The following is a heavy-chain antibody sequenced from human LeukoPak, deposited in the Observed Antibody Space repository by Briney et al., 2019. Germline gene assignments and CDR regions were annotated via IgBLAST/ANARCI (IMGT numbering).Heavy chain of an antibody. CDR3: AREGITMIVVASRHAFDI. V-gene: IGHV4-39*07. CDR2: IYYSGST. Sequence: PSETLSLTCTVSGGSISSSSYYWGWIRQPPGKGLEWIGSIYYSGSTYYNPSLKSRVTISVDTSKNQFSLKLSSVTAADTAVYYCAREGITMIVVASRHAFDIWGQGTMVTVSS. CDR1: GGSISSSSYY. D-gene: IGHD3-22*01. J-gene: IGHJ3*02.